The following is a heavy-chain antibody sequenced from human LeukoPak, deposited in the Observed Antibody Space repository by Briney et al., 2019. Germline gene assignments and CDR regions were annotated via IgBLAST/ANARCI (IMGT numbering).Heavy chain of an antibody. CDR2: IYYSGNT. J-gene: IGHJ6*03. CDR3: ARGMAATFLYYYYYYMDV. D-gene: IGHD2-15*01. CDR1: GGSISSYY. V-gene: IGHV4-59*04. Sequence: ASETLSLTCTVSGGSISSYYWSWIRQPPGKGLEWIGYIYYSGNTYYNASLKSQVSISIDTSKNQFSLRLTSVTAADTAVYYCARGMAATFLYYYYYYMDVWGKGATVTVSS.